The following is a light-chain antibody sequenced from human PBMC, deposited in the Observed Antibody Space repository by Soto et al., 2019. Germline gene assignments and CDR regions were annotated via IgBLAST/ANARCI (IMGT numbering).Light chain of an antibody. Sequence: EIVLTQSPGTLSLSPGERATLSCRASQSVSSSFLAWYQQKPGQAPRLLIYGASDRSTAIPDRFSGSGSGTDLTLTISRLEPEDFAVYYCQQYGSSPLTFGGGTKVDI. J-gene: IGKJ4*01. CDR3: QQYGSSPLT. CDR2: GAS. CDR1: QSVSSSF. V-gene: IGKV3-20*01.